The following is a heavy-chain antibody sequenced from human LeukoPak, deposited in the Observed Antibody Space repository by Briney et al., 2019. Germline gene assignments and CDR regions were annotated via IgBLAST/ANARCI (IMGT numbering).Heavy chain of an antibody. Sequence: SETLSLTCTVSGGSISSSSYYWGWIRQPPEKGLQWIGSSYHSGSTYYNPSLKSRVTISVDTSKNQFSLKLSSVTAADTAVYYCARSDPLYYYDSSGYYSDYWGQGTLVTVSS. CDR3: ARSDPLYYYDSSGYYSDY. CDR2: SYHSGST. D-gene: IGHD3-22*01. V-gene: IGHV4-39*07. CDR1: GGSISSSSYY. J-gene: IGHJ4*02.